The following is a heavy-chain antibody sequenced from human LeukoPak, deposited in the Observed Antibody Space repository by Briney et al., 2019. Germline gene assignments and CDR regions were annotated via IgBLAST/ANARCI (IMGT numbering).Heavy chain of an antibody. Sequence: SQTLSLTCRFSGGSMNSGIYYWSWIRQHPGRGLECIGYIYSSGPPFYNPSLKSRVTFSVDTSKNQFSLILSSVTAADTAVYCCASSAATYSAYFYYYMGVWGNGTTVTVSS. D-gene: IGHD6-25*01. CDR2: IYSSGPP. CDR1: GGSMNSGIYY. J-gene: IGHJ6*03. V-gene: IGHV4-31*03. CDR3: ASSAATYSAYFYYYMGV.